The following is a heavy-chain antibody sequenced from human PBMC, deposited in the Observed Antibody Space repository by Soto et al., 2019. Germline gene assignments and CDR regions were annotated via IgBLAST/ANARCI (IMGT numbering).Heavy chain of an antibody. CDR1: GGTFSSYA. CDR2: IIPIFGTA. Sequence: ASVKVSCKASGGTFSSYAISWVRQAPGQGLEWMGGIIPIFGTANYAQKFQGRVTITADESTSTAYMELSSLRSEDTAVYYCARDWRGGDDAFDIWGQGTMVTVSS. D-gene: IGHD2-21*02. J-gene: IGHJ3*02. CDR3: ARDWRGGDDAFDI. V-gene: IGHV1-69*13.